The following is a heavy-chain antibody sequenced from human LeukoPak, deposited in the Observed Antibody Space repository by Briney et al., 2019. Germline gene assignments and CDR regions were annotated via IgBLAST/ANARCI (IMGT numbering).Heavy chain of an antibody. Sequence: PGRSLRLSCAASGFTFSTYLMHWVRQAPGKGLEWVAVISNEGSNKYYADSVKGRFTLSRDSSKNTLYLQMNSLRTEDTAVYYCARVGYSSSWYYYYYYMDVWGKGTTVTISS. CDR1: GFTFSTYL. CDR3: ARVGYSSSWYYYYYYMDV. V-gene: IGHV3-30*04. D-gene: IGHD6-13*01. J-gene: IGHJ6*03. CDR2: ISNEGSNK.